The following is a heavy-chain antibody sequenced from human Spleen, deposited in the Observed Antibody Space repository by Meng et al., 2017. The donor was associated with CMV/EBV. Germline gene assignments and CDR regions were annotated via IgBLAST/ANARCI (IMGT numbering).Heavy chain of an antibody. CDR2: ISYSGST. D-gene: IGHD4-11*01. V-gene: IGHV4-59*08. J-gene: IGHJ4*02. Sequence: SETLSLTCTVSGGSIRSYDWSWIRQSPGKGLEWIGYISYSGSTNYNLSLKSRVIISLDMFRNHFSLKLSSVTAADTAVYYCARNSNYVDSWGQGTLVTVSS. CDR3: ARNSNYVDS. CDR1: GGSIRSYD.